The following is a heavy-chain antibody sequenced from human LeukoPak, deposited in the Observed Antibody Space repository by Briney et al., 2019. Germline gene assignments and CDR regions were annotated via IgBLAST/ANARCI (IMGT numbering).Heavy chain of an antibody. CDR1: GFSFSTYN. D-gene: IGHD3-22*01. CDR2: ITSSSTYV. V-gene: IGHV3-21*01. CDR3: ARGVGNYRYYFDS. J-gene: IGHJ4*02. Sequence: GGSLRLSCEASGFSFSTYNMNWVRQAPGKRLEWISSITSSSTYVFYADSVKGRFTISRDNAKNSLILQMDSLRAEDTAVYYCARGVGNYRYYFDSWGQGTLVTVSS.